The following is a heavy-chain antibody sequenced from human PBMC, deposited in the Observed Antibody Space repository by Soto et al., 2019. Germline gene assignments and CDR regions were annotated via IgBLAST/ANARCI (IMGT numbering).Heavy chain of an antibody. D-gene: IGHD3-3*01. CDR1: GFTFKNYA. CDR3: AKLKGGLGRFYGLDA. V-gene: IGHV3-23*01. J-gene: IGHJ6*02. Sequence: PVGSLRLSCRASGFTFKNYAMTWVRKCPGKGLQWVSLMTGGGTTDYADSAKGRFIISRDNSKNTLSLQMHNLRADDTALYYCAKLKGGLGRFYGLDAWGQGTMVTVSS. CDR2: MTGGGTT.